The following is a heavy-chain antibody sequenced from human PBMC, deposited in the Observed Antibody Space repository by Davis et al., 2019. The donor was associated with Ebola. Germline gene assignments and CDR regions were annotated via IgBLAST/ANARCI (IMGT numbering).Heavy chain of an antibody. CDR1: GYTFTSYV. CDR3: ARGILDYLGSESYHSGGDY. Sequence: ASVKVSCKASGYTFTSYVISWVRQAPGQGLEWMGWISAYNGNTNYAQKLQGRVTMTTDTSTSTAYMELRSLRSDDTAVYYCARGILDYLGSESYHSGGDYWGQGTLVTVSS. D-gene: IGHD3-10*01. CDR2: ISAYNGNT. V-gene: IGHV1-18*01. J-gene: IGHJ4*02.